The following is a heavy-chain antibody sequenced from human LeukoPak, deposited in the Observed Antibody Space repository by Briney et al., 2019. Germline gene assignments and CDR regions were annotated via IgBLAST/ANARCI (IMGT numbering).Heavy chain of an antibody. CDR2: ISGSGGST. CDR3: AKASGINLYYYYGMDV. D-gene: IGHD1-26*01. J-gene: IGHJ6*02. V-gene: IGHV3-23*01. CDR1: GFTFSSYA. Sequence: PGGSLRLSCAASGFTFSSYAMSWVRQAPGKGLEWVSAISGSGGSTYYADSVKGRFTISRDNSKNTLYLQMNSLRAKDTAVYYCAKASGINLYYYYGMDVWGQGTTVTVSS.